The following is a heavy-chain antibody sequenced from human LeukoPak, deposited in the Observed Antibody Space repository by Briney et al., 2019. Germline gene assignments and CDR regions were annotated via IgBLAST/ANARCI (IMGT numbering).Heavy chain of an antibody. CDR2: IISIFGTA. CDR1: GGTFSSYA. J-gene: IGHJ4*02. V-gene: IGHV1-69*13. D-gene: IGHD1-26*01. Sequence: ASVKVSCKASGGTFSSYAISWVRQAPGQGLEWMGGIISIFGTANYAQKFQGRVTITADESTSTAYMELSSLRSEDTAVYYCAIDGIVGATTEAAYDYWGQGTLVTVSS. CDR3: AIDGIVGATTEAAYDY.